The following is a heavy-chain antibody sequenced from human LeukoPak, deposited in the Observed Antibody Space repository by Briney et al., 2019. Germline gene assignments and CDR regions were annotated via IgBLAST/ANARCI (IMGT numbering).Heavy chain of an antibody. J-gene: IGHJ4*02. CDR1: GFTFSSYS. D-gene: IGHD3-10*01. CDR2: ISSSSSTI. Sequence: GGSLRLSCAASGFTFSSYSMNWVRQAPGKGLEWVSYISSSSSTIYYADSVKGRFTISRDNAKNSLYLQMNSLRAEDTAVYYCARGWQVRGDTHFDYWGQGTLATVSS. V-gene: IGHV3-48*04. CDR3: ARGWQVRGDTHFDY.